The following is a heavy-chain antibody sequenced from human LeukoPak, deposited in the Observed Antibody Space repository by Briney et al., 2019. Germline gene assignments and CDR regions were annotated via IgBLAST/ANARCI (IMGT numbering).Heavy chain of an antibody. V-gene: IGHV3-21*01. CDR1: GFTFSSYS. CDR3: AREITMVRGVDY. CDR2: ISSSSSYI. D-gene: IGHD3-10*01. J-gene: IGHJ4*02. Sequence: PGGSLRLSCAASGFTFSSYSMNWVRQAPGKGLEWVSSISSSSSYIYYADSVKGRFTISRDNAENSLYLQMNSLRAEDTAVYYCAREITMVRGVDYWGQGTLVTVSS.